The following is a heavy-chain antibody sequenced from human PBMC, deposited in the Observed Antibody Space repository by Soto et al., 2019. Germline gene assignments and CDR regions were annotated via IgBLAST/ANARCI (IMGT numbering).Heavy chain of an antibody. CDR2: MNPNSGNT. D-gene: IGHD1-26*01. CDR1: GYTFTSYD. CDR3: AGGALGWEYNWFDR. Sequence: QVQLVQSGAEVKKPGASVKVSCKASGYTFTSYDINWVRQATGQGLERMGWMNPNSGNTGYAQKFQGRVTMTRNTSMSTDYMELSSLRSEDTAVYYCAGGALGWEYNWFDRWGKGTLVTVSS. V-gene: IGHV1-8*01. J-gene: IGHJ5*02.